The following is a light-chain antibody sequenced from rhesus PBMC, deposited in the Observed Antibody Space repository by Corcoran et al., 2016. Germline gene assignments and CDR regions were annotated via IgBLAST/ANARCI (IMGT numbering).Light chain of an antibody. J-gene: IGKJ2*01. CDR1: QGINNY. CDR2: YAS. V-gene: IGKV1-66*01. Sequence: DIQMTQSPSSLSASVGDRVTITCRASQGINNYLCWYQQKPGKAPKPLIYYASNLETGVPSRVSGRGSGTDYSLTISSLQPEDIGTYYCQQYDNPPYRFGQGTKVEMK. CDR3: QQYDNPPYR.